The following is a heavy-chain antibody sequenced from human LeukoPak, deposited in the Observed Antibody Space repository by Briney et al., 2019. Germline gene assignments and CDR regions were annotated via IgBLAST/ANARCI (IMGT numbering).Heavy chain of an antibody. CDR1: GFTFSNAW. J-gene: IGHJ6*03. CDR2: IKSKTDGGTT. D-gene: IGHD4-11*01. Sequence: GSLRLSCAASGFTFSNAWMSWVRQAPGKGLEWVGRIKSKTDGGTTDYAAPVKGRFTISRDDSKNTLYLQMNSLKTEDTAVYYCTTDSPSDSFYYYYMDVWGKGTTVTVSS. V-gene: IGHV3-15*01. CDR3: TTDSPSDSFYYYYMDV.